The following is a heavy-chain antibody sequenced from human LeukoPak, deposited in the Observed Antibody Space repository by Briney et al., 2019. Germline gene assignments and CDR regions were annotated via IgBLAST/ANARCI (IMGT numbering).Heavy chain of an antibody. CDR2: IYYSGST. J-gene: IGHJ5*02. D-gene: IGHD3-10*01. CDR1: GGSISSSVYY. Sequence: PSETLSLTCSVSGGSISSSVYYWGWIRQSPGKEPEWIGSIYYSGSTYYIPSLKSRVTMSVDTSKNQFSLKLNSVTAADTAVYYCVGNYFGSGTYRWGQGTLVTVSS. CDR3: VGNYFGSGTYR. V-gene: IGHV4-39*01.